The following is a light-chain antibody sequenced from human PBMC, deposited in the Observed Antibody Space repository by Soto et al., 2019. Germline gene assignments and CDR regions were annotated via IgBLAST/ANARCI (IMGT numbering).Light chain of an antibody. CDR3: QQYNTWPRT. J-gene: IGKJ1*01. CDR2: GAS. V-gene: IGKV3-15*01. CDR1: QSVSNN. Sequence: EIVMTQSPATLSVSPGERATLSCRASQSVSNNLAWYQQKPGQAPRLLIYGASTRATGIPARFSGSGSGTDFNLTVSSLQSEDFAVYYCQQYNTWPRTFGQGTKVEIK.